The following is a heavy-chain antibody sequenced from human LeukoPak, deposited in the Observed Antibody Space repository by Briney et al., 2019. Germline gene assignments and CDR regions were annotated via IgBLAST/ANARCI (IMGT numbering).Heavy chain of an antibody. J-gene: IGHJ4*02. D-gene: IGHD3-3*01. CDR3: ARVADYDLGYFDY. Sequence: SETLSLTCTVSGGSISSSSYYWGWIRQPPGKGLEWIGSIYYSGSTYYNPSLKSRVTISVDTSKNQFSLKLSSVTAADTAVYYCARVADYDLGYFDYWGQGTLVTVSS. CDR1: GGSISSSSYY. V-gene: IGHV4-39*07. CDR2: IYYSGST.